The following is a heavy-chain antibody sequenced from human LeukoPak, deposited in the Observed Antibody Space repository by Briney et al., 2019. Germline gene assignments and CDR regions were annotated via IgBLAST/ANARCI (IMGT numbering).Heavy chain of an antibody. CDR2: INHSGST. D-gene: IGHD3-22*01. J-gene: IGHJ3*02. CDR3: ARHRSYYDSSGYYPEGAFDI. Sequence: SETLSLTYAVYGESFSGYYWNWIRQPPGKGLEWIGEINHSGSTNYNPSLKSRVTISVDTSKNQFSLKLSSVTAADTAVYYCARHRSYYDSSGYYPEGAFDIWGQGTMVTVSS. CDR1: GESFSGYY. V-gene: IGHV4-34*01.